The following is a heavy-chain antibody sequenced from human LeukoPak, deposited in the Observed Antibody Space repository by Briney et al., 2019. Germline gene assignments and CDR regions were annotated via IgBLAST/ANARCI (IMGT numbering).Heavy chain of an antibody. Sequence: GGSLRLSCAASGISFNIHAMHWVRQAPGKGLEWVSSVGGGDDAHYADSVKGRFTVSRDDSKNTVYLQMNTLRGEDTAMYYCAKDVTPRNAIWDYFDLWGQGTLVTVSS. CDR2: VGGGDDA. J-gene: IGHJ5*02. CDR3: AKDVTPRNAIWDYFDL. V-gene: IGHV3-23*01. CDR1: GISFNIHA. D-gene: IGHD1-7*01.